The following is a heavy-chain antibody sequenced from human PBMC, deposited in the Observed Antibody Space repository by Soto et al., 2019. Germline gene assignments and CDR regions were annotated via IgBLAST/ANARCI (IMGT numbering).Heavy chain of an antibody. CDR2: IEIGARAP. CDR3: AKGNGGYFDH. D-gene: IGHD3-16*01. V-gene: IGHV3-23*03. J-gene: IGHJ4*02. Sequence: EVQLLESGGGLVQPGGSLGLSCIASGFPFTNYAMIGVRQAPGKGPEWVSSIEIGARAPYYGDSLKGRFTISRDDSQNALYLQMNSLRAEDTAVYFCAKGNGGYFDHWGQGSLVTVSS. CDR1: GFPFTNYA.